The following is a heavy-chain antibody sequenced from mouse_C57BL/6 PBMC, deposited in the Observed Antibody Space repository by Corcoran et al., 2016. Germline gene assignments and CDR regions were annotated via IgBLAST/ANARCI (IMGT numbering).Heavy chain of an antibody. CDR1: GYTFTTYG. D-gene: IGHD1-1*01. V-gene: IGHV9-3*01. CDR3: ARHYGSSYWYVDV. J-gene: IGHJ1*03. CDR2: INTYSGVP. Sequence: QIQLVQSGPELKKPGETVKISCKASGYTFTTYGMSWVKQAPGKGLKWMGWINTYSGVPTYADDFKGRFAFSLETSASTAYLQINNLKNEDTATYFCARHYGSSYWYVDVWGTGTTVTVSS.